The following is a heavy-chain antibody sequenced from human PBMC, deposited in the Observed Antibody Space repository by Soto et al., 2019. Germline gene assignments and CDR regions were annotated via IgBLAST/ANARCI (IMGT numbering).Heavy chain of an antibody. Sequence: QVQLVQSGAEVKKPGSSVKVSCKASGGTFSSYAISWVRQAPGQGLEWMGGIIPIFGTANYAQKFQGRVTITADKSTSTAYMELSSLRSEDTAVYYCAREPKPRGYSDVDGNNWFYPWGQGTLVTVSS. V-gene: IGHV1-69*06. CDR3: AREPKPRGYSDVDGNNWFYP. D-gene: IGHD5-18*01. J-gene: IGHJ5*02. CDR1: GGTFSSYA. CDR2: IIPIFGTA.